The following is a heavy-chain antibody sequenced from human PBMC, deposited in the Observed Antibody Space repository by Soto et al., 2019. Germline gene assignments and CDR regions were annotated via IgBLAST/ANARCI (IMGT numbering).Heavy chain of an antibody. CDR1: GYSFTSYW. V-gene: IGHV5-10-1*01. CDR3: ARHDFWSGYYPPAPGFDY. D-gene: IGHD3-3*01. CDR2: IDPSDSYT. J-gene: IGHJ4*02. Sequence: GESLKISCKCSGYSFTSYWISWVRQMPGKGLEWMGRIDPSDSYTNYGPSFQGHVTISADKSISTAYMQWSSLKASDTAMYYCARHDFWSGYYPPAPGFDYWGQGTLVTVS.